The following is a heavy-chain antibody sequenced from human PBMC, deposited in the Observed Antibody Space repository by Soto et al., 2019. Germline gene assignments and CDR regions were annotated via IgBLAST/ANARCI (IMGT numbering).Heavy chain of an antibody. J-gene: IGHJ6*04. CDR1: GFSFSSYD. CDR2: VSRNGINT. D-gene: IGHD3-3*01. Sequence: EEQLVQSGGGLVQPGGSLRLYCAASGFSFSSYDLFWVRQAPGKGLEYVSAVSRNGINTYYANSVKGRFTISRDNSKNIMYLQMGTLRAEDMAVYYCAITYYDFDVWGKGTTVIVSS. V-gene: IGHV3-64*01. CDR3: AITYYDFDV.